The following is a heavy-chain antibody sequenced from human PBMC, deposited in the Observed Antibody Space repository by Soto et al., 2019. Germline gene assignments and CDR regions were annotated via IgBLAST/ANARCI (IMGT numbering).Heavy chain of an antibody. CDR3: ARGTIFGVVIPGMDV. D-gene: IGHD3-3*01. Sequence: QVQLVESGGGVVQPWRSLRLSCAASGFTFSSYAMHWVRQAPGKGLEWVAVISYDGSNKYYADSVKGRFTISRDNSKNTLYLQMHSMRAEDTAVYYCARGTIFGVVIPGMDVWGQGTTVTVSS. V-gene: IGHV3-30-3*01. J-gene: IGHJ6*02. CDR1: GFTFSSYA. CDR2: ISYDGSNK.